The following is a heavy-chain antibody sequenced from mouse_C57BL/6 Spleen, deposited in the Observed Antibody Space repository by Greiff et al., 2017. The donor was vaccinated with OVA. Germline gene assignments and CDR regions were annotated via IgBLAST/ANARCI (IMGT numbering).Heavy chain of an antibody. D-gene: IGHD1-1*02. J-gene: IGHJ1*03. CDR2: IYPGSGNT. Sequence: QVTLKVSGAELVRPGASVKLSCKASGYTFTDYYINWVKQRPGQGLEWIARIYPGSGNTYYNEKFKGKATLTAEKSSSTAYMQLSSLTSEDSAVYFCARYGGKGARWYFDVWGTGTTVTVSS. V-gene: IGHV1-76*01. CDR1: GYTFTDYY. CDR3: ARYGGKGARWYFDV.